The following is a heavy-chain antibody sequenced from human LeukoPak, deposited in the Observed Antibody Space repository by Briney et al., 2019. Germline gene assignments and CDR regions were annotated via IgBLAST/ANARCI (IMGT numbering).Heavy chain of an antibody. V-gene: IGHV1-8*01. CDR1: GYTFTSYD. Sequence: GASVKVSCKASGYTFTSYDINWGRQATGQGLEWMGWMNPNSGNTGYAQKFQGRVTMTRNTSISTAYMELSSLRSEDTAVYYCARVYSNYLSSYGMDVWGQGTTVTVSS. J-gene: IGHJ6*02. CDR2: MNPNSGNT. D-gene: IGHD4-11*01. CDR3: ARVYSNYLSSYGMDV.